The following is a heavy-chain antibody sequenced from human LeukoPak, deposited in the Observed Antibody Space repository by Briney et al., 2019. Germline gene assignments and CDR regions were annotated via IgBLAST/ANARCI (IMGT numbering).Heavy chain of an antibody. CDR1: GGSFSGYY. Sequence: PSETLSLTCAVYGGSFSGYYWSWIRQPPGKGLEWIGEINHSGSTNYNPSLKSRVTISVGTSKNQFSLKLSSVTAADTAVYYCARGLGSYYYDSSGQRFDYWGQGTLVTVSS. D-gene: IGHD3-22*01. V-gene: IGHV4-34*01. J-gene: IGHJ4*02. CDR3: ARGLGSYYYDSSGQRFDY. CDR2: INHSGST.